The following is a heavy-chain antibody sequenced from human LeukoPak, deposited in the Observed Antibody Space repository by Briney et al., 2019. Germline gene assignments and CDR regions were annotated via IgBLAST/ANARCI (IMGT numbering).Heavy chain of an antibody. V-gene: IGHV3-23*01. D-gene: IGHD1-26*01. Sequence: GGSLRLSCAASGFTFSSYAMSWVRQAPGKGLEWVSAISGSGGSTYYADSVKGRFTISRDNSKNTLYLQMNSLRAEDTAVYYCAKVWLSSGSYYDYFDYWGQGTLVTVSS. J-gene: IGHJ4*02. CDR1: GFTFSSYA. CDR2: ISGSGGST. CDR3: AKVWLSSGSYYDYFDY.